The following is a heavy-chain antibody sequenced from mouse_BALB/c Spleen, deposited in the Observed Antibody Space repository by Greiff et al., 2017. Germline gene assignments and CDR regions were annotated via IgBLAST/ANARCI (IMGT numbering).Heavy chain of an antibody. V-gene: IGHV5-17*02. CDR2: ISSGSSTI. CDR3: ARSSLMDY. CDR1: GFTFSSFG. J-gene: IGHJ4*01. D-gene: IGHD6-1*01. Sequence: EVKLEESGGGLVQPGGSRKLSCAASGFTFSSFGMHWVRQAPEKGLEWVAYISSGSSTIYYADTVKGRFTISRDNPKNTLFLQMTSLRSEDTAMYYCARSSLMDYWGQGTSVTVSS.